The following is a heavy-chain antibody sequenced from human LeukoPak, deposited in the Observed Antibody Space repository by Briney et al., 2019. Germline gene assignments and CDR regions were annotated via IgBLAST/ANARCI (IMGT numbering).Heavy chain of an antibody. Sequence: GGSLRLSCAASGFTFSSYAMHWVRQAPGKGLEWVAVISYDGSNKYYADSVKGRFTISRDNSKNTLYLQMNSLRAEDTAVYYCARGGGLILIWGQGTLVTVSS. V-gene: IGHV3-30*04. CDR1: GFTFSSYA. D-gene: IGHD2-8*01. CDR3: ARGGGLILI. CDR2: ISYDGSNK. J-gene: IGHJ4*02.